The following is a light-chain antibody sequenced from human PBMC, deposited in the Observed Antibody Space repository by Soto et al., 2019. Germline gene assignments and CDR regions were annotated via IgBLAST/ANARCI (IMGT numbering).Light chain of an antibody. CDR1: QRVSSSY. V-gene: IGKV3-20*01. J-gene: IGKJ1*01. Sequence: EIVLTQSPGTLSLSPGERATLSCRASQRVSSSYLAWYQQKPGQAPRLLIYGASSRATGIPDRFSGSGSGTDFTLTISRLEPEDCAVYYCQQYSSAPRTFGQGTKVEIK. CDR3: QQYSSAPRT. CDR2: GAS.